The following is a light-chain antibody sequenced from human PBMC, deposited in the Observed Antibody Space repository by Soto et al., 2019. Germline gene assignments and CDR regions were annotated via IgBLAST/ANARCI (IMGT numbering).Light chain of an antibody. J-gene: IGKJ1*01. V-gene: IGKV1-5*03. CDR2: KLS. Sequence: IQMTQSPSILSASIGDRVTISCRASQSINTWLAWYQHKPGKAPKRLISKLSTLESGVPPRFSGSASGTESTLTISSLQPEYYATYYSHQYNYYWTFGPGT. CDR3: HQYNYYWT. CDR1: QSINTW.